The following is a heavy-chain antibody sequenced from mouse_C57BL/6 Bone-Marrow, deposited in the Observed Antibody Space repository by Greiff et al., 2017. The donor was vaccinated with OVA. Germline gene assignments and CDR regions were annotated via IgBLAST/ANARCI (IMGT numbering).Heavy chain of an antibody. J-gene: IGHJ4*01. CDR2: ISNGGGST. CDR3: ARDGSSSYYYAMDY. Sequence: EVMLVESGGGLVQPGGSLKLSCAASGFTFSDYYMYWVRQTPEKRLEWVAYISNGGGSTYYPDTVKGRFTISRDNAKNTLYLQMSRLKSEDTAMYYCARDGSSSYYYAMDYWGQGTSVTVSS. CDR1: GFTFSDYY. V-gene: IGHV5-12*01. D-gene: IGHD1-1*01.